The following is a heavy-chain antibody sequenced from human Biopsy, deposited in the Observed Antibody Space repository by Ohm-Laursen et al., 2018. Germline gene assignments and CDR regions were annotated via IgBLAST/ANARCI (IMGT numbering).Heavy chain of an antibody. CDR3: ARHDRSGYWGLDY. CDR2: IYSSGRT. D-gene: IGHD3-22*01. Sequence: GTLSLTCSVSGGSLNNHYWSWIRQSPGKGLEWLAYIYSSGRTDYNPSLKSRIIVSVDTSKNQLSLKVTSVTATDTAMYYCARHDRSGYWGLDYWGQGALVTVSA. J-gene: IGHJ4*02. CDR1: GGSLNNHY. V-gene: IGHV4-4*08.